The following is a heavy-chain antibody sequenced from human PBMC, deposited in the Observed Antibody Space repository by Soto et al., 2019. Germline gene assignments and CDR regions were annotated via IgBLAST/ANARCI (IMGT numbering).Heavy chain of an antibody. V-gene: IGHV3-48*03. CDR3: AREGGFDWFYP. Sequence: EVALLESGGGLVQPGGSLRLSCAASGFTFSDYEMNWVRQAPGKGLEWVSYISLSGTTIHYADSVKGRFTISRDNAKNSVYLQMNSLRVEDTAIYYCAREGGFDWFYPWGQGTLVTVSS. CDR1: GFTFSDYE. J-gene: IGHJ5*02. CDR2: ISLSGTTI.